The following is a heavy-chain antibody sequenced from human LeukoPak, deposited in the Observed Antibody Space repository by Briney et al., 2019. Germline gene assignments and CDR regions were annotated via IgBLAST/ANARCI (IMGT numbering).Heavy chain of an antibody. Sequence: ASVKVSCKASGYTFTSYGISWVRQAPGQGLEWMGWISAYNGNTNYAQKLQGRVTMTTDTSTSTAYMELRSLRSDDTAVYYCARGLSVAVAGNRYGMDVWGQGTTVTVSS. V-gene: IGHV1-18*04. CDR2: ISAYNGNT. CDR1: GYTFTSYG. D-gene: IGHD6-19*01. CDR3: ARGLSVAVAGNRYGMDV. J-gene: IGHJ6*02.